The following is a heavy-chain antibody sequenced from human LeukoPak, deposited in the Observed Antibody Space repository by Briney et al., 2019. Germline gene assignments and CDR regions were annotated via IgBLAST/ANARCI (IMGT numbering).Heavy chain of an antibody. V-gene: IGHV3-23*01. Sequence: GGSLRLSCAASGFTISDSAMSWVRQAPGKGLEWVSPVNSGGGTSYADCVKGRFTISRDNSKNTLFLQMNTLRAEDTAVYYCARGSGVYYDSSGYVDYWGQGTLVTVSS. CDR1: GFTISDSA. D-gene: IGHD3-22*01. CDR2: VNSGGGT. CDR3: ARGSGVYYDSSGYVDY. J-gene: IGHJ4*02.